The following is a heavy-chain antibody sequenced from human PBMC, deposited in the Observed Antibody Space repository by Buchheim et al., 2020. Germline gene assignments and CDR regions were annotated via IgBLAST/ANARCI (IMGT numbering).Heavy chain of an antibody. V-gene: IGHV3-30*02. Sequence: QVQLVESGGGVVQPGRSLRLSCAASGFTFSSYGMHWVRQAPGKGLEWVAFIRYDGSNKYYADSVKGRFTISRDNSKNTPYLQMNSLRAEDTAVYYCAKDRVVEMATMNFDYWGQGTL. J-gene: IGHJ4*02. CDR3: AKDRVVEMATMNFDY. D-gene: IGHD5-24*01. CDR2: IRYDGSNK. CDR1: GFTFSSYG.